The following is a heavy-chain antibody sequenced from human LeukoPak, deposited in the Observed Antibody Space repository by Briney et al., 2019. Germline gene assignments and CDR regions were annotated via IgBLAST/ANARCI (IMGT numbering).Heavy chain of an antibody. V-gene: IGHV3-66*01. CDR3: ARDLSEAVAGTGMRY. CDR1: GFTVSSNY. Sequence: GGSLRLSCAASGFTVSSNYMSWVRQAPGKGLGWVSVIYSGGSTYYADSVKGRFTISRDNSKNTPYLQMNSLRAEDTAVYYCARDLSEAVAGTGMRYWGQGTLVTVSS. D-gene: IGHD6-19*01. J-gene: IGHJ4*02. CDR2: IYSGGST.